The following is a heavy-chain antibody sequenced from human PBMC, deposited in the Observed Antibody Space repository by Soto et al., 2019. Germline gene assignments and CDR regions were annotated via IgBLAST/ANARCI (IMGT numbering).Heavy chain of an antibody. Sequence: ASVQVSCKASGYTFTSYGISWVRQAPGQGLEWMGWISAYNGNTNYAQKLQGRVTMTTDTSTSTAYMELRSLRSDDTAVYYCARDRVLLWFGERNYWYIDLWGRGTLVTVSS. V-gene: IGHV1-18*01. CDR1: GYTFTSYG. CDR3: ARDRVLLWFGERNYWYIDL. CDR2: ISAYNGNT. D-gene: IGHD3-10*01. J-gene: IGHJ2*01.